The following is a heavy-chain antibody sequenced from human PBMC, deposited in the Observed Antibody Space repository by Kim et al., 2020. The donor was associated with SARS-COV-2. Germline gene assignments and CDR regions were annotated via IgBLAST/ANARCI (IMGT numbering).Heavy chain of an antibody. CDR1: GFTFSSYS. CDR2: ISSSSSYI. J-gene: IGHJ4*02. CDR3: ARGDVGVLGHFDY. D-gene: IGHD2-8*02. Sequence: GGSLRLSCAASGFTFSSYSMNWVRQAPGKGLEWVSSISSSSSYIYYADSVKGRFTISRDNAKNSLYLQMNSLRAEDTTVYYCARGDVGVLGHFDYWGQGTLVTVSS. V-gene: IGHV3-21*01.